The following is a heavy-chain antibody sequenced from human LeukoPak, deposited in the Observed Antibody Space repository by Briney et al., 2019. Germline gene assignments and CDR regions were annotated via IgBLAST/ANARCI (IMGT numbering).Heavy chain of an antibody. CDR3: ARDSVDGSGTYYNDSPDY. V-gene: IGHV1-18*01. CDR2: ISAYNGNT. J-gene: IGHJ4*02. D-gene: IGHD3-10*01. CDR1: GYTFSSYG. Sequence: ASVKVSCKASGYTFSSYGISWVRQAPGQGLEWMGCISAYNGNTDYAQNFRGRATMTTDTSTSTAYMELRSLRSDDTAVYYCARDSVDGSGTYYNDSPDYWGQGTLVTVSS.